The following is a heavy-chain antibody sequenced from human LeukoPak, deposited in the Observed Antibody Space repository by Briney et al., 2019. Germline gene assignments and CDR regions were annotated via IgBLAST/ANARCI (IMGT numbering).Heavy chain of an antibody. CDR3: ARGPGMTTVTTAKGTHFDY. V-gene: IGHV4-34*01. CDR2: INHGEST. D-gene: IGHD4-11*01. Sequence: KPSETLSLTCAVSGGSFSGYYWYWIRQPPGKGLEWIGEINHGESTNYNPSLKSRATLSVDTSKNQFSLKLTSVTAADTAVYYCARGPGMTTVTTAKGTHFDYWGQGTLVTVSS. CDR1: GGSFSGYY. J-gene: IGHJ4*02.